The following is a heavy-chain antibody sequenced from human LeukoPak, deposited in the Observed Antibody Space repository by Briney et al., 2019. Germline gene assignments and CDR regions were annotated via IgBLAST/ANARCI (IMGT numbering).Heavy chain of an antibody. Sequence: SETLSLTCTVSGGSISSTSYHWAWIPQPTGKGLEWIATVYYTGSAYYNPSLKSRVTISVDTSKSQFSLKLSSVTTADTALYCCARYASGSYYWFDPWGQGTLVTVSS. CDR3: ARYASGSYYWFDP. J-gene: IGHJ5*02. D-gene: IGHD3-10*01. V-gene: IGHV4-39*01. CDR2: VYYTGSA. CDR1: GGSISSTSYH.